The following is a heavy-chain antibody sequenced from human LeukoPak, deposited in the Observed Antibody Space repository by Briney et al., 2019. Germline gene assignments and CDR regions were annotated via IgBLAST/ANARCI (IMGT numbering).Heavy chain of an antibody. D-gene: IGHD5-18*01. J-gene: IGHJ3*02. CDR3: AKELVARGYSYGYNDAFDI. CDR2: ISGSGGST. Sequence: GGSLRLSCAASGFTFSSYGMKWVRQAPGKGLEWVSAISGSGGSTYYADSVKGRFTISRDNSKNTLYLQMNSLRAEDTAVYYCAKELVARGYSYGYNDAFDIWGQGTMVTVSS. V-gene: IGHV3-23*01. CDR1: GFTFSSYG.